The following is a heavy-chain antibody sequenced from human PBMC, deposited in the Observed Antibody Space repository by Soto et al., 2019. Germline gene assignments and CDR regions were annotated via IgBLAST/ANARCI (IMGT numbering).Heavy chain of an antibody. Sequence: PSETLSLTCTVSGGSISSGGYYWSWIRQRPGKGLEWIGNIYYSGSTSYNPSLKSRFTISLDTSQNQFSLKVSSVTVADTAVYYCAKMYSRSWNWFDPWGQGTLVTVSS. CDR1: GGSISSGGYY. J-gene: IGHJ5*02. CDR3: AKMYSRSWNWFDP. V-gene: IGHV4-31*03. D-gene: IGHD6-13*01. CDR2: IYYSGST.